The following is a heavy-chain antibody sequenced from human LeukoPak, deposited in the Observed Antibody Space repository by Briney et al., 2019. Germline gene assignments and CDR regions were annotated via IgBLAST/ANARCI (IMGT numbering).Heavy chain of an antibody. V-gene: IGHV5-51*01. D-gene: IGHD5-24*01. CDR2: FFPGDSDT. CDR1: GYSFTTYW. Sequence: HGESLKISCKGSGYSFTTYWIAWVRQMPGKGLEWMGIFFPGDSDTRYSPSFQGQVTISADKSISTAYLQWSSLKASDTAMYYCARLTGDGYNSFDYWGQGTLVTVSS. J-gene: IGHJ4*02. CDR3: ARLTGDGYNSFDY.